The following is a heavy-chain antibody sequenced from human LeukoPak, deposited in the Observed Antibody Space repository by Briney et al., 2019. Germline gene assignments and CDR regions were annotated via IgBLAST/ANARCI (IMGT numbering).Heavy chain of an antibody. CDR3: AREGDILTGYYPFDY. CDR1: SFTFSIYA. J-gene: IGHJ4*02. V-gene: IGHV3-30*04. Sequence: GRSLRLSCAPSSFTFSIYAMHWVSHAPGKGLEWVAIISYDGSNKYYAESVKGRLTISRDNFKNTLFLQMNSLRAEDTAVYFCAREGDILTGYYPFDYWGKGTLVTVSS. D-gene: IGHD3-9*01. CDR2: ISYDGSNK.